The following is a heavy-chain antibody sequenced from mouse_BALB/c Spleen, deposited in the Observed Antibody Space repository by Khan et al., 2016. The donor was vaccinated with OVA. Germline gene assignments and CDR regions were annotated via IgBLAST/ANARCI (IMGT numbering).Heavy chain of an antibody. CDR2: IWGDGST. J-gene: IGHJ4*01. D-gene: IGHD2-10*01. Sequence: QVQLKQSGPGLVAPSQSLSITCTVSGFSLTGYGVNWVRQPPGKGLEWLGMIWGDGSTEYNSGLKSRLSISKENSKSQVFLKMNRLQTDDTASYYCARAYYGNYREAMDYWGQGASVTVSS. CDR3: ARAYYGNYREAMDY. CDR1: GFSLTGYG. V-gene: IGHV2-6-7*01.